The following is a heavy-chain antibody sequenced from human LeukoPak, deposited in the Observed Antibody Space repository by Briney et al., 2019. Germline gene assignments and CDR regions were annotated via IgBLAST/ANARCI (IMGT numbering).Heavy chain of an antibody. J-gene: IGHJ4*02. CDR3: ARSYYDSSGLDY. V-gene: IGHV4-31*03. CDR2: IYYSGST. CDR1: GGSISSGGYY. Sequence: SETLSLTCTVSGGSISSGGYYWSWIRQHPGKGLEWIGYIYYSGSTYYNPSLKSRVTISVDTFKNQFSLKLSSVTAADTAVYYCARSYYDSSGLDYWGQGTLVTVSS. D-gene: IGHD3-22*01.